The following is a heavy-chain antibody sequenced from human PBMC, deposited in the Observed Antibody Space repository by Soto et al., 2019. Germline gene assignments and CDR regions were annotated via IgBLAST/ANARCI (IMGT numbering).Heavy chain of an antibody. V-gene: IGHV2-5*02. CDR1: GLSLSTSGVA. CDR2: IYWDDDK. D-gene: IGHD2-2*01. J-gene: IGHJ5*02. CDR3: AHRLHQVGESVVLPAAWGS. Sequence: SGPTLVNPPQTLTLTCTFSGLSLSTSGVAVGWIRQPPGKALEWLAVIYWDDDKRYSPSLKSRLTITKDTSKTQVVLTMTNMDPVDTATYYCAHRLHQVGESVVLPAAWGSWGQGTLVTVSS.